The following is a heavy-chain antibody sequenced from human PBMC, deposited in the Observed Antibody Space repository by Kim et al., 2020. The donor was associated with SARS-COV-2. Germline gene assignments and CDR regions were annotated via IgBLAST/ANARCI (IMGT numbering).Heavy chain of an antibody. Sequence: GGSLRLSCAASGFTVSIKHMSWVRQAPGKGLEWVSIIYSGGTTYYADSVKGRFTISRDNSKNTLYLQMNSLRADDTAVYYCASGLGWSWGQGTLVTVSS. D-gene: IGHD2-8*01. CDR3: ASGLGWS. CDR1: GFTVSIKH. J-gene: IGHJ5*02. V-gene: IGHV3-53*01. CDR2: IYSGGTT.